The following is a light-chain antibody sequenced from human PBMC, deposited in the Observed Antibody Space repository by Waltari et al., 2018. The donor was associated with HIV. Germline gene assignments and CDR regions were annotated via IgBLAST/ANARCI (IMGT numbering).Light chain of an antibody. J-gene: IGKJ4*01. CDR3: QQYYGVPLT. CDR2: GAF. CDR1: QDISNS. V-gene: IGKV1-NL1*01. Sequence: DIQMTQSPSFLSASVGDTVSITCRASQDISNSVSWFQQQPGKVPKLLVHGAFILQRGVPSRFRGSGSGTDYTLTISGLQAEDFATYFCQQYYGVPLTFGGGTRVDI.